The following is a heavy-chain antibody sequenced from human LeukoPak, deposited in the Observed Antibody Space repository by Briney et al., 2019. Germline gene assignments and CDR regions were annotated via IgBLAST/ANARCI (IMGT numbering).Heavy chain of an antibody. CDR1: GGSISSYY. CDR3: ASGDYGAGSYYVDY. Sequence: SETLSLTCTVSGGSISSYYWSWIRQPPGKGLEWIGYIYYSGNTNYNPSLKSRVTISLDTSNNQFSLKLSSVTAAATAVYYCASGDYGAGSYYVDYWGQGTLVTVSS. CDR2: IYYSGNT. J-gene: IGHJ4*02. D-gene: IGHD3-10*01. V-gene: IGHV4-59*01.